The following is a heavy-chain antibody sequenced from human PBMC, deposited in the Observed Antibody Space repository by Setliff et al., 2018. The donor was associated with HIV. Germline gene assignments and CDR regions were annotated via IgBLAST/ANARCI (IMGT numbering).Heavy chain of an antibody. D-gene: IGHD6-13*01. V-gene: IGHV4-59*11. CDR2: IYYSGST. Sequence: SETLSLTCTVSGGSISSHYWSWIRQPPGKGLEWIGSIYYSGSTNYNPSLKSRVTISVDTSKNQFSLKLSSVTAADTAVYYCARGMLRSSWYAQHDAFDIWGQGTMVTVSS. J-gene: IGHJ3*02. CDR3: ARGMLRSSWYAQHDAFDI. CDR1: GGSISSHY.